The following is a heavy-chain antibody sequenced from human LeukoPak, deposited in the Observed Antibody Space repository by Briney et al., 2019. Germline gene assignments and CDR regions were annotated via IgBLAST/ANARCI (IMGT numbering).Heavy chain of an antibody. D-gene: IGHD1-26*01. V-gene: IGHV3-53*01. J-gene: IGHJ4*02. CDR2: IYSGGTT. Sequence: GGSLRLSRAASGFSVGTNYMSWVRQAPGKGLEWVSVIYSGGTTYYAESVKGRFTISRDNSKNTLYLQMNSLRAEDTAVYYCAKGTEVVGASDFDYWGQGTLVTVSS. CDR3: AKGTEVVGASDFDY. CDR1: GFSVGTNY.